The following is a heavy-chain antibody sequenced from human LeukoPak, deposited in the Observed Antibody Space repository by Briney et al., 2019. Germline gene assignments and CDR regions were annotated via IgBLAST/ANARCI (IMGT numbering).Heavy chain of an antibody. V-gene: IGHV3-7*04. Sequence: GGSLRLSCVASGFPFSSYWMTWDRQAPGKGLEWVANIKQDGSKKSYVDSVKGRFTISRDNAKNSLYLQMNSLRAEDTAIYYCAWGMDVWGQGTTVTVSS. J-gene: IGHJ6*02. CDR2: IKQDGSKK. CDR1: GFPFSSYW. CDR3: AWGMDV.